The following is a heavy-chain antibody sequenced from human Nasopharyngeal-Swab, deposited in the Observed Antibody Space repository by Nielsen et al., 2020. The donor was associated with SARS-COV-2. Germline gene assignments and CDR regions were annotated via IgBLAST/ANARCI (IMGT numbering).Heavy chain of an antibody. CDR1: GASVSDYY. CDR3: ARYHYLDV. Sequence: SETLSLTCTVSGASVSDYYWNWVRQPPGKGLEWLGSFYSTETPDYNPSLNSRVVMSIDTSKNQLSLRLTSVTAADTAVYYCARYHYLDVWGKGTTVTVSS. V-gene: IGHV4-59*02. CDR2: FYSTETP. J-gene: IGHJ6*03.